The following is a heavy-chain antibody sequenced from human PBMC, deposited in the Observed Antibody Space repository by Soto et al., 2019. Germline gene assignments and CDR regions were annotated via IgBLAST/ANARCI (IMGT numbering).Heavy chain of an antibody. V-gene: IGHV3-23*01. CDR3: AKDQASGWYRGVFDY. CDR2: ISGSGGST. J-gene: IGHJ4*02. Sequence: GGSLRLSCAASGFTFSSYAMSWVRQAPGKGLEWVSAISGSGGSTYYADSVKGRFTISRDNSKNTLCLQMNSLRAEDTAVYYCAKDQASGWYRGVFDYWGQGTLVTVSS. D-gene: IGHD6-19*01. CDR1: GFTFSSYA.